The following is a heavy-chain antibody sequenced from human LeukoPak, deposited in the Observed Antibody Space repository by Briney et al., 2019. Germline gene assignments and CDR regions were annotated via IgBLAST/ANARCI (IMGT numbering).Heavy chain of an antibody. V-gene: IGHV4-59*01. D-gene: IGHD3-10*01. CDR3: ARVRIAMVRGRPNWFDP. CDR2: IYYSGST. J-gene: IGHJ5*02. Sequence: SETLSLTCTVSGGSISSYYWSWIRQPPGKGLEWIGYIYYSGSTNYNPSLKSRVTISVDTSKNQFSLKLSSVTAADTAVYYCARVRIAMVRGRPNWFDPWGQGTLVTVSS. CDR1: GGSISSYY.